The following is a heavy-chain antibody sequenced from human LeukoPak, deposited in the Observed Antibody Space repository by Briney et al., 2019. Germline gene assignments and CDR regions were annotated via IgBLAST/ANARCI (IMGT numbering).Heavy chain of an antibody. J-gene: IGHJ4*02. V-gene: IGHV4-30-4*01. CDR3: AGTYSSSPYYFDY. CDR2: IYYSGST. Sequence: SQTLSLTCTVSGGSISSGDYYWSWIRQPPGKGLEWIGYIYYSGSTYYNPSLKSRVTISVDTSKNQFSPKLSSVTAADTAVYYCAGTYSSSPYYFDYWGQGTLVTVSS. D-gene: IGHD6-6*01. CDR1: GGSISSGDYY.